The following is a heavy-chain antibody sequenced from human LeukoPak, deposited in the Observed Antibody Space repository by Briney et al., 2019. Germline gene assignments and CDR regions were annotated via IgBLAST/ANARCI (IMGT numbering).Heavy chain of an antibody. CDR3: ARSHSSSWYGGFDY. CDR2: IYYSGST. J-gene: IGHJ4*02. Sequence: SETLSLTCTVSGGSISSGDYYWSWIRQSPGKGLEWIGNIYYSGSTYHNPSLESRLTISVDTSKNQFSLNLRSVTAADTAVYYCARSHSSSWYGGFDYWGQGILVTVSS. D-gene: IGHD6-13*01. V-gene: IGHV4-30-4*08. CDR1: GGSISSGDYY.